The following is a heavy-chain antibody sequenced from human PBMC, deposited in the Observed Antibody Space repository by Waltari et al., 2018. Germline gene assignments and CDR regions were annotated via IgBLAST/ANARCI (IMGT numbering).Heavy chain of an antibody. CDR1: GFTFSSYA. CDR2: IYSGGST. CDR3: AKDRGSSAAGGFDY. D-gene: IGHD6-6*01. V-gene: IGHV3-23*03. J-gene: IGHJ4*02. Sequence: EVQLLESGGGLVQPGGSLRISCAASGFTFSSYAMSWVRHAPGKGLEWVSVIYSGGSTYYADSVKGRFTISRDNSKNTLYLQMNSLRAEDTAVYYCAKDRGSSAAGGFDYWGQGTLVTVSS.